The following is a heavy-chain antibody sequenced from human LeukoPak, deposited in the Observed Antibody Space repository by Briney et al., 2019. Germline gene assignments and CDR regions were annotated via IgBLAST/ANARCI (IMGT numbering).Heavy chain of an antibody. J-gene: IGHJ4*02. Sequence: ASVKVSCKASGYTFTGYYMHWVRQAPGQGLEWMGIINPSGGSTSYAQKFQGRVTMTRDTSTSTVYMELSSLRSEDTAVYYCARVGIAAPQGDYWGQGTLVTVSS. D-gene: IGHD6-13*01. V-gene: IGHV1-46*01. CDR3: ARVGIAAPQGDY. CDR2: INPSGGST. CDR1: GYTFTGYY.